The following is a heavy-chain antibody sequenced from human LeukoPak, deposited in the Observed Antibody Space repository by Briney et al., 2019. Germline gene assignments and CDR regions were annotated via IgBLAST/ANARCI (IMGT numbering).Heavy chain of an antibody. Sequence: PGGSLRLSCAASGFTFSSYSMNWVRQAPGKGLEWVSSISSSSSYIYYADSVKGRFTISRDNAKNSLYLQMNSLRAEDTAVYYCATAYYYDSSGYYYGDYWGQGTLVTVSS. J-gene: IGHJ4*02. CDR1: GFTFSSYS. D-gene: IGHD3-22*01. CDR2: ISSSSSYI. CDR3: ATAYYYDSSGYYYGDY. V-gene: IGHV3-21*04.